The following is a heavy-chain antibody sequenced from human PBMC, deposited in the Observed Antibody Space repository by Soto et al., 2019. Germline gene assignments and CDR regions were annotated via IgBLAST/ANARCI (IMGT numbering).Heavy chain of an antibody. J-gene: IGHJ6*03. V-gene: IGHV3-74*01. CDR3: ARVPRGYYYMDV. CDR1: GFTFTNYW. CDR2: INPDGSIT. Sequence: EVQLVESGGGLVQPGESLRLSCVASGFTFTNYWMHWVRQAPGKGLVWVSRINPDGSITSHGDSVKGRFTISRDNAKNTLNLQMSSLRAEDTAVYYCARVPRGYYYMDVWGKGTTVTVSS.